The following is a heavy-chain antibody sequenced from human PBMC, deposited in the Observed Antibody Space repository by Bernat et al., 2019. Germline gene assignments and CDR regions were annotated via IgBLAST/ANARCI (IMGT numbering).Heavy chain of an antibody. D-gene: IGHD3-10*01. CDR2: ISGSGGST. CDR1: GFTFSSYA. J-gene: IGHJ4*02. Sequence: EVQLLESGGGLVQPGGSLRRSCAASGFTFSSYAMSWVRQAPGKGLEWVSAISGSGGSTYYADSVKGRFTISRDNSKNTLYLQMNSLRVEDTDVYYCAKDSASFWFGELLPTLDYWGQGTLVTVSS. CDR3: AKDSASFWFGELLPTLDY. V-gene: IGHV3-23*01.